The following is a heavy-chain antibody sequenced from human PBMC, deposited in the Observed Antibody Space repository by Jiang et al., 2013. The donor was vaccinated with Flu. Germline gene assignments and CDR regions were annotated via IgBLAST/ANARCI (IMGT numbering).Heavy chain of an antibody. J-gene: IGHJ6*04. D-gene: IGHD4-17*01. Sequence: QLVESGAEVKKPGESLRISCKTSEFSFTSNWIGWVRQMPGKGLEWMAIIFPGDSETKYSPSFEGQVTISADKSISTAYLQWSSLKASDSAMYYCASTVSLGFLMDVWGKGTTVTVSS. CDR2: IFPGDSET. V-gene: IGHV5-51*01. CDR1: EFSFTSNW. CDR3: ASTVSLGFLMDV.